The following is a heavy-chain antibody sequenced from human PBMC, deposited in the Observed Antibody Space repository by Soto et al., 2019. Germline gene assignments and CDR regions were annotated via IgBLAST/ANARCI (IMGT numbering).Heavy chain of an antibody. D-gene: IGHD2-15*01. V-gene: IGHV1-46*01. Sequence: ASVKVSCKASGYTFTSYYMHWVRQAPGQGLEWMGIINPSDGNTNYAQKFQGRVTMTTDTSTSTAYMELRSLRSDDTAVYYCARDIVVVVAASPGYYYYYGMDVWGQGTTVTVSS. CDR3: ARDIVVVVAASPGYYYYYGMDV. CDR2: INPSDGNT. CDR1: GYTFTSYY. J-gene: IGHJ6*02.